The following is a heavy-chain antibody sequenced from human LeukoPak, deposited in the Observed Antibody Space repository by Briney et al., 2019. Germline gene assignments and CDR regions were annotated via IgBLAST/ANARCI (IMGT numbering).Heavy chain of an antibody. D-gene: IGHD3-10*01. CDR2: IYSGGST. J-gene: IGHJ4*02. CDR1: GFTVGDAW. V-gene: IGHV3-53*04. Sequence: SGGYLRLSCAVSGFTVGDAWIHWVRQAPGKGLEWVSVIYSGGSTYYADSVKGRFTISRHNSKNTLYLQMNSLRAEDTAVYYCARGRLPLDYWGQGTLVTVSS. CDR3: ARGRLPLDY.